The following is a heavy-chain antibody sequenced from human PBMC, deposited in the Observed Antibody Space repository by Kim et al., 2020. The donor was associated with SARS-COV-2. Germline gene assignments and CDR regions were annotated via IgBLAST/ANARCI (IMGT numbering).Heavy chain of an antibody. Sequence: SVKVSCKASGGTFSSYAISWVRQAPGQGLEWMGGIIPIFGTANYAQKFQGRVTITADESTSTAYMELSSLRSEDTAVYYCARVARTEGSSSWYRPFDYWGQGTLVTVSS. V-gene: IGHV1-69*13. CDR3: ARVARTEGSSSWYRPFDY. CDR1: GGTFSSYA. J-gene: IGHJ4*02. D-gene: IGHD6-13*01. CDR2: IIPIFGTA.